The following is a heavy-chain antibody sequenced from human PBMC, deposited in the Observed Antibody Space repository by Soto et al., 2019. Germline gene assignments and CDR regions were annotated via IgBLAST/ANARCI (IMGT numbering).Heavy chain of an antibody. CDR1: GFTFSSYG. J-gene: IGHJ4*02. D-gene: IGHD3-9*01. Sequence: GGSLRLSCAASGFTFSSYGMHWVRQAPGKGLEWVAVISYDGSNKYYADSVKGRFTISRDNSKNTLYLQMNSLRAEDTAVYYCAKTDPTRTLTGYFDYWGQGTLVTVSS. CDR2: ISYDGSNK. CDR3: AKTDPTRTLTGYFDY. V-gene: IGHV3-30*18.